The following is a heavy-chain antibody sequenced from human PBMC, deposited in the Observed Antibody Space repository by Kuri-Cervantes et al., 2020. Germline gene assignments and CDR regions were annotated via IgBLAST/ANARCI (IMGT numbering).Heavy chain of an antibody. CDR1: GFTFSSYD. V-gene: IGHV3-23*01. J-gene: IGHJ4*02. D-gene: IGHD6-6*01. Sequence: GGSLRLSCAASGFTFSSYDMHWVRQAPGKGLEWVSAISGSGGSTYYADSVKGRFTISRDNSKNTLYLQMNSLRAEDTAVYYCAKDMAARSRKFDYWGQGILVTVSS. CDR2: ISGSGGST. CDR3: AKDMAARSRKFDY.